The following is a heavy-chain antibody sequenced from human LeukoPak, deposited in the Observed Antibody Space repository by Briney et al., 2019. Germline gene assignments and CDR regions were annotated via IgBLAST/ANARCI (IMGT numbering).Heavy chain of an antibody. D-gene: IGHD2-2*01. CDR1: GFTFSSYG. Sequence: GGSLRLSCAASGFTFSSYGMHWVCQAPGKGLEWVAFIRYDGSNKYFADSVKGRFTISRDNSKNTLYLQMNSLRAEDTAVYYCAKGSTGSTSCYGSLCYFDYWGQGTLVTVSS. V-gene: IGHV3-30*02. J-gene: IGHJ4*02. CDR2: IRYDGSNK. CDR3: AKGSTGSTSCYGSLCYFDY.